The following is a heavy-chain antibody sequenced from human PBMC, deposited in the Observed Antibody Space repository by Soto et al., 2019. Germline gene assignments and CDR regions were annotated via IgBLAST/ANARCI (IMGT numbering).Heavy chain of an antibody. D-gene: IGHD2-21*01. J-gene: IGHJ4*02. CDR2: ISGGASDK. CDR1: GFMFSPYW. V-gene: IGHV3-7*01. Sequence: EVQLVESGGGLVQPGGSLRLPCEASGFMFSPYWMSWVRQDPGKGLEWVATISGGASDKFYVDSVKGRFTISRDDAKNSVYLKLNSLRDEDTAVYYCVREDWHRFDSWGQGTLVTVSS. CDR3: VREDWHRFDS.